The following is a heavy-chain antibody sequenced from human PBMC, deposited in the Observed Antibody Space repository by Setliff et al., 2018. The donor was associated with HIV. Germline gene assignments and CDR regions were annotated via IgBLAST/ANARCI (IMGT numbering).Heavy chain of an antibody. CDR3: ARDRPPSTVDMLGAFDR. Sequence: SETLSLTCTVSGDFVSSSYWSWIRQAPGKGLEWIGYVYTTLSTKYNPSLKSRVTMSVDTSKNQLSLKLSSLTAADTAVYYCARDRPPSTVDMLGAFDRWGQGTMVTVSS. V-gene: IGHV4-59*02. CDR1: GDFVSSSY. CDR2: VYTTLST. D-gene: IGHD4-17*01. J-gene: IGHJ3*02.